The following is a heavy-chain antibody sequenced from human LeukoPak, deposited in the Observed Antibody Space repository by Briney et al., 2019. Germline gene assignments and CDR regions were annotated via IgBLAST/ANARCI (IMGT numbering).Heavy chain of an antibody. Sequence: ASVKVSCKVFGYLFTGYGISWVRQAPGQGLEWMGWISAYNGYTKNAQKVQDRVIMTTDTSTSTAYMELGSLRSDDTAVYYCARNEVAGATDAFDLWGQGTMVTVSS. CDR3: ARNEVAGATDAFDL. D-gene: IGHD1-14*01. CDR1: GYLFTGYG. J-gene: IGHJ3*01. V-gene: IGHV1-18*01. CDR2: ISAYNGYT.